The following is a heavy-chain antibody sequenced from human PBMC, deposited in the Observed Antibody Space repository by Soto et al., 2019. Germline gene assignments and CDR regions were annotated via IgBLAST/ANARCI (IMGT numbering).Heavy chain of an antibody. V-gene: IGHV3-21*01. Sequence: GGSLRLSCAASGFTFSSYSMNWVRQAPGKGLEWVSSISSSSSYIYYADSVKGRFTISRDNAKNSLYLQMNSLRAEDTAVYYCARGIGSSSSEVDYWGQGTLVTVSS. CDR3: ARGIGSSSSEVDY. CDR1: GFTFSSYS. J-gene: IGHJ4*02. D-gene: IGHD6-6*01. CDR2: ISSSSSYI.